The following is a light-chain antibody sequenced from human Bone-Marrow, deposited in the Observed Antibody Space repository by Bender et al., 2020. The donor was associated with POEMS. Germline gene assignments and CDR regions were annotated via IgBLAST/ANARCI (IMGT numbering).Light chain of an antibody. CDR3: SSYTTSRTPV. Sequence: QSALTQPASVSGSPGQSITISCAGSSSDIGAYYSVSWYQQHPGKAPKLLIYAVSGRPPRVSDRFSGSKSGNTASLTISWLQAEDEAVYYCSSYTTSRTPVFGGGTKLTVL. CDR2: AVS. V-gene: IGLV2-14*03. CDR1: SSDIGAYYS. J-gene: IGLJ3*02.